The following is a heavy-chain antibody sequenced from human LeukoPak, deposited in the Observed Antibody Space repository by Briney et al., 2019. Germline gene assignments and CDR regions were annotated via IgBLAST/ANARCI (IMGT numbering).Heavy chain of an antibody. V-gene: IGHV3-53*01. CDR3: VRKNRDFNAAFDI. CDR2: SYSDINT. Sequence: GGSLRLSCAASGFTVSNNYMSWVRQAPGKRLGWVSISYSDINTNYADSVKGRFTISRDTSQNTLSLQMNSLRAEDTAVYYCVRKNRDFNAAFDIWGQGTVVTVSS. CDR1: GFTVSNNY. D-gene: IGHD1-14*01. J-gene: IGHJ3*02.